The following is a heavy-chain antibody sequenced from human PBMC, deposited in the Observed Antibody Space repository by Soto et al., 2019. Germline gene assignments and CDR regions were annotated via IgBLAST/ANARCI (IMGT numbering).Heavy chain of an antibody. J-gene: IGHJ4*02. D-gene: IGHD2-21*02. CDR2: IYWDDDK. CDR1: GFSLSTSGVG. V-gene: IGHV2-5*02. CDR3: THRQTYCGGNCYSGFYY. Sequence: GSGPTLVNPTQTLTLTCTFSGFSLSTSGVGVGWIRQPPGKALEWLALIYWDDDKRYSPSLKSRLTITKDTSKNQVVLTMTNMDPVNTATYYCTHRQTYCGGNCYSGFYYWGQGTLVTVSS.